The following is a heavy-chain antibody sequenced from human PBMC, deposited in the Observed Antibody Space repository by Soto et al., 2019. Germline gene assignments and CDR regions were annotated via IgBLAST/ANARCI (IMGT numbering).Heavy chain of an antibody. V-gene: IGHV4-4*07. D-gene: IGHD6-19*01. J-gene: IGHJ3*02. CDR2: IYTSGST. Sequence: QVQLQESGPGLVKPSEXLXLTCTVSGGSISSXXXXXXXXXXXKGLEWIGRIYTSGSTNYNPSLKSRVTMSVDTSKNQFSLKLSSVTAADTAVYYCAREDTGEWLVPIGAFDIWGQGTMVTVSS. CDR1: GGSISSXX. CDR3: AREDTGEWLVPIGAFDI.